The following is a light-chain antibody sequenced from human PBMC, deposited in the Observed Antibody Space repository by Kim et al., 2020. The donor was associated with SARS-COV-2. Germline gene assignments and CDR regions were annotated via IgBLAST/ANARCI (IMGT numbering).Light chain of an antibody. Sequence: SASEGDRVTITCRASQGISHYLAWYQQKPGKVPQLLIYGASTLQSGVPSRFSGSGSGTDFTLTISSLQPEDVATYYCQKYDTAPLTFGGGTKLEI. V-gene: IGKV1-27*01. J-gene: IGKJ4*01. CDR1: QGISHY. CDR3: QKYDTAPLT. CDR2: GAS.